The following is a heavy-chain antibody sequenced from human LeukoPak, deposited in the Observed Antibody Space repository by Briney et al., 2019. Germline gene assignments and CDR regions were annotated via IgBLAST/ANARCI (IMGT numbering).Heavy chain of an antibody. CDR3: AALGDSIY. Sequence: GGSLRLSCAASGFAFSSYDMHWVRHVSGKGLEWVSAIGHAGDTYYADSVKGRFTISREDAKNYFFLQMNSLRAGGTAVYFCAALGDSIYWGQGTLVTVSS. D-gene: IGHD1-26*01. J-gene: IGHJ4*02. CDR1: GFAFSSYD. V-gene: IGHV3-13*01. CDR2: IGHAGDT.